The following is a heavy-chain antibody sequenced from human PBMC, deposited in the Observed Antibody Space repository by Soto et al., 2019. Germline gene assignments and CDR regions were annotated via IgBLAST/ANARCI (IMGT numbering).Heavy chain of an antibody. CDR1: GSTLTSYC. D-gene: IGHD2-2*01. V-gene: IGHV1-18*01. J-gene: IGHJ4*02. CDR3: ARAGPPAHY. Sequence: QVQLVQSGAEVKKPGASVKVSCKASGSTLTSYCTIWVRQAPGQGLEWMGWISAYNGHTNYAQKLQGRVTMTTDTSTSTAYMELRSLRSADTAVYYWARAGPPAHYGGQGTRVTVSS. CDR2: ISAYNGHT.